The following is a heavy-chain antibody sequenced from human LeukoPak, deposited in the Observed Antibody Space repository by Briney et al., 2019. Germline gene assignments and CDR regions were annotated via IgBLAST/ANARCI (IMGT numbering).Heavy chain of an antibody. CDR3: VTHSWWIKI. CDR2: RSQDGSEE. Sequence: GGSLRLSCAASGLPLSRSWMSWVRQAPGKGLGRVATRSQDGSEEYNVDSVKGLYSISRDNAKNPLHLQMSGLGAEDTAMYYCVTHSWWIKIWGQGTMVTVSS. V-gene: IGHV3-7*02. J-gene: IGHJ3*02. CDR1: GLPLSRSW. D-gene: IGHD2-15*01.